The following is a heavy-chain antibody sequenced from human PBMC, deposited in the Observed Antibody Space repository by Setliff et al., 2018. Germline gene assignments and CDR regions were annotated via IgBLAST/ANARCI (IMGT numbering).Heavy chain of an antibody. CDR2: IYHSGST. J-gene: IGHJ4*02. V-gene: IGHV4-38-2*01. D-gene: IGHD3-3*01. CDR1: GYSISSGYY. Sequence: LSLTCAVSGYSISSGYYWGWIRLPPGKGLEWIGNIYHSGSTYYNPSLKSRVTISVDTSKNQFSLKLTSVTAADTAVYYCARHGLQFLEWLSAFDYWGQGTLVTVSS. CDR3: ARHGLQFLEWLSAFDY.